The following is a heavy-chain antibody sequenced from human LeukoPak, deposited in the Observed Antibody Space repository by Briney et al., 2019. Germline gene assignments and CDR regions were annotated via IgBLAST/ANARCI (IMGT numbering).Heavy chain of an antibody. Sequence: GGSLRLSCAASGFTVSNNYMNWVRQAPGKGLEWVSLIYSGGSTYYADSVKGRFTISRDNSKTTLYLQMSSLRAEDTAVYYCAKRDTTMAKGAFDIWGQGTTVTVSS. D-gene: IGHD5-18*01. CDR1: GFTVSNNY. V-gene: IGHV3-53*01. CDR2: IYSGGST. J-gene: IGHJ3*02. CDR3: AKRDTTMAKGAFDI.